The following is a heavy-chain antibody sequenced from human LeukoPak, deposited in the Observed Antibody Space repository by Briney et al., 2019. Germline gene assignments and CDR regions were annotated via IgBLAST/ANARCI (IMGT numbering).Heavy chain of an antibody. CDR1: GYSISSGYY. V-gene: IGHV4-38-2*01. CDR2: IYHSGTT. CDR3: ARRYYCGEPFDY. D-gene: IGHD3-10*01. J-gene: IGHJ4*01. Sequence: KPSETLSLTCAVSGYSISSGYYWGWIRQAPGKGLEWIGTIYHSGTTYYNPCLKSRVTISVDTSKNQFSLRLSSVTATDPAEHYCARRYYCGEPFDYWGHRTLVTVSS.